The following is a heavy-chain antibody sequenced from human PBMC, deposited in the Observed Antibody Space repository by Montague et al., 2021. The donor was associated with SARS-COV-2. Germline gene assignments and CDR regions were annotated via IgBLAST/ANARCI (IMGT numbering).Heavy chain of an antibody. CDR1: GGSISSYY. Sequence: SETLSLTCTASGGSISSYYWSWIRQPAGKGLEWIGRIYTSGSTNYNPSLKSQVTMSVDTSKYQFSLKLSSVTAADTAVYYCAREAWFGDKTSASEYYGMDVWGQGTTVTVSS. D-gene: IGHD3-10*01. CDR2: IYTSGST. V-gene: IGHV4-4*07. CDR3: AREAWFGDKTSASEYYGMDV. J-gene: IGHJ6*02.